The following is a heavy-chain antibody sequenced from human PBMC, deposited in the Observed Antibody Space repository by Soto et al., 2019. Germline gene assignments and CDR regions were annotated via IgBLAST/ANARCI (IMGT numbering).Heavy chain of an antibody. D-gene: IGHD5-18*01. CDR1: GFTFSSYA. CDR3: ARRLTAMVFQGGPKLDY. Sequence: QVQLVESGGGVVQPGRSLRLSCAASGFTFSSYAMHWVRQAPGKGLQWVAVISYDGSNKYYADSVKGRFTIARDNSKKTLYPQMNSLRAEDTAVYYGARRLTAMVFQGGPKLDYWGQGTLVTVSS. V-gene: IGHV3-30-3*01. CDR2: ISYDGSNK. J-gene: IGHJ4*02.